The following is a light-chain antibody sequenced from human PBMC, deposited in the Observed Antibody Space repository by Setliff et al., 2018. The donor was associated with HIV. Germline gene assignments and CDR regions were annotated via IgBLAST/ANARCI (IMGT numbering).Light chain of an antibody. CDR3: SSYTTSITCV. J-gene: IGLJ1*01. CDR2: EVS. V-gene: IGLV2-18*02. CDR1: TSDIGHYNR. Sequence: QSALTQPPYVSGAPGQSVTISCTGSTSDIGHYNRVSWYQQPPGAAPKLIMYEVSHRPSVVPDRFSGSKSDSTASLTISGLQPEDEADYYCSSYTTSITCVFGTGTKV.